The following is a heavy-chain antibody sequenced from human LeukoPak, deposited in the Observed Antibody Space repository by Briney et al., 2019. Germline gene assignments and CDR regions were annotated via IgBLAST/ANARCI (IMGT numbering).Heavy chain of an antibody. V-gene: IGHV3-23*01. CDR3: AKHKYDSSGYFDY. J-gene: IGHJ4*02. CDR2: ISGSGGST. Sequence: PGGSLRLSCAVSGLTFSSYAMSWVRQAPGKGLEWVSAISGSGGSTYYADSVKGRFTISRDNSKNTLYLQMNSLRAEDTAVYYCAKHKYDSSGYFDYWGQGTLVTVSS. D-gene: IGHD3-22*01. CDR1: GLTFSSYA.